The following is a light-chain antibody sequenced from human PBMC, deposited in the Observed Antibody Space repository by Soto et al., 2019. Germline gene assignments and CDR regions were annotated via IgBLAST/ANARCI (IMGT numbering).Light chain of an antibody. CDR2: DAS. J-gene: IGKJ4*01. CDR1: QGISRW. CDR3: QQYDKSPLT. Sequence: DIQMTQSPSTLSASVGDRVTITCRASQGISRWLAWYQQKPGKPPKLLIYDASGLDSGVPSRFSGSGYGTDFTLTIYRLEPEDYAVYYCQQYDKSPLTFGGGTKVEIK. V-gene: IGKV1-5*01.